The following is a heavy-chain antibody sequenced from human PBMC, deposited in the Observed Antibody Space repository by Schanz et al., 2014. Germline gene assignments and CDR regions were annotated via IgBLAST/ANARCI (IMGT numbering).Heavy chain of an antibody. CDR3: ARGRHLGGPPYFDY. CDR2: FYNPGST. Sequence: QVQLQESGPGLVKPSETLSLTCTVSGDSVNSNYWNWIRQSPGRGLDCIGPFYNPGSTNYTPSLRSDPPISITASPNQCPVNLPSGAAADTAVYYCARGRHLGGPPYFDYWGRGSLVSVSS. D-gene: IGHD3-16*01. V-gene: IGHV4-59*08. J-gene: IGHJ4*02. CDR1: GDSVNSNY.